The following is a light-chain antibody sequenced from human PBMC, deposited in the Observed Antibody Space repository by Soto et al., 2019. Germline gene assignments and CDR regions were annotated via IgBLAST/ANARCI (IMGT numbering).Light chain of an antibody. CDR2: EAS. CDR1: RNINSW. V-gene: IGKV1-5*03. J-gene: IGKJ1*01. Sequence: DIHMTQSPSTLSASVGDRVTITCRASRNINSWLAWYQQKPGKAPKLLIYEASSLEKGVPARFGGSGSGTEFTLTISSLQPDDFATYYCQQYNSYSPTFGQGTKVDIK. CDR3: QQYNSYSPT.